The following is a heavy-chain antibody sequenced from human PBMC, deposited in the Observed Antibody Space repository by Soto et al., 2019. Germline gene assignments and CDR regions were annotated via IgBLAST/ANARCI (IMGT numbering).Heavy chain of an antibody. Sequence: EVQLLESGGGLVQPGGSLRLSCAASGFTFSSYAMSWVRQAPGKGLEWVSAISGSGGSTYYADSVKGRFTISRDNSKNTLYLQMNSLRAEDTAVYYCARGDPLLWFGEKVYYGMDVWGQGTTVTVSS. CDR3: ARGDPLLWFGEKVYYGMDV. D-gene: IGHD3-10*01. V-gene: IGHV3-23*01. CDR2: ISGSGGST. CDR1: GFTFSSYA. J-gene: IGHJ6*02.